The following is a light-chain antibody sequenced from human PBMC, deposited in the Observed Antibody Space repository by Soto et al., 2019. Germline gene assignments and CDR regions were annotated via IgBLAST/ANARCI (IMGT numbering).Light chain of an antibody. CDR3: SSYTSSRAYV. Sequence: QSALTQPASVSGSPGQSITISCTGTSSDVGGYNYVSWYQQQSGKAPKLMIHEVSNRPSGVSNRFSGSEPGNTASLTISGLQAEDEADYYCSSYTSSRAYVFGIGTKVTVL. J-gene: IGLJ1*01. CDR2: EVS. CDR1: SSDVGGYNY. V-gene: IGLV2-14*01.